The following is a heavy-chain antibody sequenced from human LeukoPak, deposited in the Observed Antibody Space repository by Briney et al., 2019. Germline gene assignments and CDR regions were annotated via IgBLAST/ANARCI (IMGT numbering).Heavy chain of an antibody. CDR3: AGHPDYGDYDLTRPYDY. D-gene: IGHD4-17*01. J-gene: IGHJ4*02. CDR2: IIPTLAIA. V-gene: IGHV1-69*04. CDR1: GGSFSSYV. Sequence: ASVKVSCKASGGSFSSYVINWVRQAHGQGLEWMGRIIPTLAIANYAQKFQGRVMITADKSTSTAYMELSSLRSEDTAVYYCAGHPDYGDYDLTRPYDYWGQGTLVTVSS.